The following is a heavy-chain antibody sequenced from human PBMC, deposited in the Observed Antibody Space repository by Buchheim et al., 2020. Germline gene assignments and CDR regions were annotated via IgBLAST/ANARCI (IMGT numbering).Heavy chain of an antibody. CDR1: GYTFIGYY. V-gene: IGHV1-2*02. CDR2: INPNSGGT. CDR3: ARDREGYDILTGYYVSLFFDY. Sequence: QVQLVQSGAEVKKPGASVKVSCKASGYTFIGYYMYWVRQAPGQGLEWMGWINPNSGGTNYAQQFQGRVTMTRDTSISTAYMELSRLRSDDTAVYYCARDREGYDILTGYYVSLFFDYWGQGTL. D-gene: IGHD3-9*01. J-gene: IGHJ4*02.